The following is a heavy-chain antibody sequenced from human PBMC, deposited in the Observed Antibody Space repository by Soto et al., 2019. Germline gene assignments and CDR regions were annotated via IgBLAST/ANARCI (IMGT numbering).Heavy chain of an antibody. J-gene: IGHJ4*02. CDR3: AKENQHLVHDY. CDR2: ISHDGSDK. CDR1: GVTFRNYG. Sequence: PGVSLRLSCAASGVTFRNYGMHWVRQAPGKGLEGVAVISHDGSDKYYADSMKARFIISRDNSENTLFLNMNSLKPEDTAVYYCAKENQHLVHDYWGQGTLVTVSS. D-gene: IGHD6-13*01. V-gene: IGHV3-30*18.